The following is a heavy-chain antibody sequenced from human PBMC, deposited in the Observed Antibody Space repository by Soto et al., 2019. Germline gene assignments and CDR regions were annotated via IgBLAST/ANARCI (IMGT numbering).Heavy chain of an antibody. CDR1: GYSFTSYW. J-gene: IGHJ6*02. CDR2: IYPGDSDT. Sequence: PGESLKISCKGSGYSFTSYWIGWVRQMPGKGLEWMGIIYPGDSDTRHSPSFQGQVTISADKSISTAYLQWSSLKASDTAMYYCARARIAVAGTFYYGMDVWGQGTTVTVSS. D-gene: IGHD6-19*01. V-gene: IGHV5-51*01. CDR3: ARARIAVAGTFYYGMDV.